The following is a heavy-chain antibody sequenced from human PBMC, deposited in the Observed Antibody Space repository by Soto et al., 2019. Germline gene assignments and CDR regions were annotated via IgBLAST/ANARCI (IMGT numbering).Heavy chain of an antibody. D-gene: IGHD2-2*01. CDR1: GGSISSGGYY. Sequence: SETLSLTCTVSGGSISSGGYYWSWIRQHPGKGLEWIGYIYYSGSTYYNPSLKSRVTISVNTSKNQFSLKLTSVTAADTAVYYCARLLSPSKYYFDYWGQGTLVTVSS. J-gene: IGHJ4*02. CDR3: ARLLSPSKYYFDY. V-gene: IGHV4-31*03. CDR2: IYYSGST.